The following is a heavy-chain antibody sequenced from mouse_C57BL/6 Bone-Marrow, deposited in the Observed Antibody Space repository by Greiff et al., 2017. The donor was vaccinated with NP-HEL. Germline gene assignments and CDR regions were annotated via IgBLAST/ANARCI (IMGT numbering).Heavy chain of an antibody. CDR2: IYPGSGST. CDR1: GYTFTSYW. J-gene: IGHJ2*01. D-gene: IGHD1-1*01. Sequence: QVQLQQPGAELVKPGASVKMSCKASGYTFTSYWITWVKQRPGQGLEWIGDIYPGSGSTNYNEKFKSKATLTVDTSSSTAYMQLSSLTSEDSAVYYCARVRTTTVVRVYFDYWGQGTTLTVSS. V-gene: IGHV1-55*01. CDR3: ARVRTTTVVRVYFDY.